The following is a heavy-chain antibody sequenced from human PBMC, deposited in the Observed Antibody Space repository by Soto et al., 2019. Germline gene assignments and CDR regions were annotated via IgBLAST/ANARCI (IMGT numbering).Heavy chain of an antibody. CDR3: ARDSGYYYDSSGPYVRFYP. V-gene: IGHV4-30-4*01. Sequence: SETLSLTCTVSGGSISSGDYYWSWIRQPPGKGLEWIGYIYYSGSTYYNPSLKSRVTISVDTSKNQFSLKLSSVTAADTAVYYCARDSGYYYDSSGPYVRFYPWGQGTLVTVSS. J-gene: IGHJ5*02. D-gene: IGHD3-22*01. CDR1: GGSISSGDYY. CDR2: IYYSGST.